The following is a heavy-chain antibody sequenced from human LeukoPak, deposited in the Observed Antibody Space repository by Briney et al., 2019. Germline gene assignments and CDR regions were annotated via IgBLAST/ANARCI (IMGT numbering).Heavy chain of an antibody. CDR3: ARARRLKPYGSGSGSYYMDV. Sequence: ASVKVSCKASRGTFSSYAINWVRQAPGQGLEWMGGIIPIFGTANYAQKFQGRVTITADESTSTAYMELSSLRSEDTAVYYCARARRLKPYGSGSGSYYMDVWGKGTTVTISS. CDR1: RGTFSSYA. V-gene: IGHV1-69*13. D-gene: IGHD3-10*01. J-gene: IGHJ6*03. CDR2: IIPIFGTA.